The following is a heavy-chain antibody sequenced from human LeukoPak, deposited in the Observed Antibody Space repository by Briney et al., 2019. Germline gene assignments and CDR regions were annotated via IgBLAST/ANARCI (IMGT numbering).Heavy chain of an antibody. CDR3: ARDHADKTGGSHLLTGNYGNYFDY. CDR1: GTSFTNYF. V-gene: IGHV4-4*07. J-gene: IGHJ4*02. D-gene: IGHD3-9*01. Sequence: PSETLSLTCSVSGTSFTNYFWVWIRQPAGMGLEWIGRIYTSGSTNYNPSLKSRVTMSVVTSKNQFSLKLSSVTAADTAVYYCARDHADKTGGSHLLTGNYGNYFDYWGQGTLVTVSS. CDR2: IYTSGST.